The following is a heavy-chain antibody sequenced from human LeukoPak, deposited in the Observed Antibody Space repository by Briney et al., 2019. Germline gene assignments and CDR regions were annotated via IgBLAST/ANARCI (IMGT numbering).Heavy chain of an antibody. D-gene: IGHD6-19*01. J-gene: IGHJ3*02. V-gene: IGHV1-2*02. CDR1: GYTFTGYC. CDR3: ARDLEWLVLDAFDI. CDR2: INPNSGGT. Sequence: ASVKVSCKASGYTFTGYCMHWVRQAPGQGLEWMGWINPNSGGTNYAQKFQGRVTMTRDTSISTAYMELSRLRSDDTAVYYCARDLEWLVLDAFDIWGQGTMVTVSS.